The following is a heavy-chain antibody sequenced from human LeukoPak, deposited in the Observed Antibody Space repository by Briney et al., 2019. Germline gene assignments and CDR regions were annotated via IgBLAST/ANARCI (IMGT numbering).Heavy chain of an antibody. Sequence: KASQTLSLTCTVSGASISSGGYYWRWLRQHPGKGLEWIVYIYYSGSTYYNPSLKSRVTISLDTSKHQFSLKLSSVTAADTAVYYCARGGESLRLGELSPFAAFDIWGQGTVVTVSS. CDR2: IYYSGST. CDR1: GASISSGGYY. V-gene: IGHV4-31*03. J-gene: IGHJ3*02. D-gene: IGHD3-16*02. CDR3: ARGGESLRLGELSPFAAFDI.